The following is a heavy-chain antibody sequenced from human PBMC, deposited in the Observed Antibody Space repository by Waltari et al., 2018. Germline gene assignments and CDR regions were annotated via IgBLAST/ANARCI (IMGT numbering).Heavy chain of an antibody. Sequence: EVQLVESGGGLVQLGGSLRVCCAASTFSFSSYWMAWFRQAPGKGLEWVATIRPDGGENFYVDSVKGRFSISRDNAKNSFYLQMNSLRVEDTAIFYCATMGAGRAPDYWGQGTLVTVSS. CDR3: ATMGAGRAPDY. J-gene: IGHJ4*02. CDR2: IRPDGGEN. V-gene: IGHV3-7*03. D-gene: IGHD3-16*01. CDR1: TFSFSSYW.